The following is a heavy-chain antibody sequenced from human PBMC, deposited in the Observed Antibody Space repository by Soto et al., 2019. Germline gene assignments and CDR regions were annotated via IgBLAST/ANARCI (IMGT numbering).Heavy chain of an antibody. J-gene: IGHJ4*02. CDR2: NRGEGSSK. CDR1: GFTFLNYA. Sequence: EVQLLESGGGLVQPGGSLRLSCATSGFTFLNYAMAWVRQAPGKGLEWGSINRGEGSSKHYADFVKGRFIISRDSSTNTLYLQMGSLRAEDTAVYYCAKARLYNSPFDNWGQGTVVSVSS. D-gene: IGHD3-16*01. CDR3: AKARLYNSPFDN. V-gene: IGHV3-23*01.